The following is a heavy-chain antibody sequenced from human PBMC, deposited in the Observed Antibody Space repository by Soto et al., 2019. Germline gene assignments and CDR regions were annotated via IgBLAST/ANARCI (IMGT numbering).Heavy chain of an antibody. CDR3: AKDYGDHDAFDI. V-gene: IGHV3-30*18. Sequence: QVQLVESGGGVVQPGRSLRLSCAASGFTFSSYGMHLVRQAPGKGLEWVAVISYDGSNKYYADSVKGRFTISRDNSKNTLYLQMNSLRAEDTAVYYCAKDYGDHDAFDIWGQGTMVTVSS. D-gene: IGHD4-17*01. J-gene: IGHJ3*02. CDR1: GFTFSSYG. CDR2: ISYDGSNK.